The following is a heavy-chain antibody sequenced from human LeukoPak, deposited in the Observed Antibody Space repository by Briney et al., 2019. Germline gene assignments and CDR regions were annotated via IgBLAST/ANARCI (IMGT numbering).Heavy chain of an antibody. Sequence: PGGSLRLSCAASGFTLSSYSMNWVRQAPGKGLEWVSSISSSSSYIYYADSVKGRFTISRDNAKNSLYLQMNSLRAEDTAVYYCARDGFIVATITDYYYYGMDVWGQGTTVTVSS. CDR1: GFTLSSYS. J-gene: IGHJ6*02. V-gene: IGHV3-21*01. CDR3: ARDGFIVATITDYYYYGMDV. D-gene: IGHD5-12*01. CDR2: ISSSSSYI.